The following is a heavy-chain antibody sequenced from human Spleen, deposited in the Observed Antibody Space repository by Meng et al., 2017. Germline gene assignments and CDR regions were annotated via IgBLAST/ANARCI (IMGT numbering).Heavy chain of an antibody. V-gene: IGHV3-48*03. Sequence: GESLKIPCAASGFTFSSYEMNWVRQPPGRGLEWVSYISGSGSPIYYADSVKGRFTISRDNAKNSLYLQMNSLRAEDTAIYYCARDRLDYGDPNLPDAFDIWGQGTMVTVSS. CDR1: GFTFSSYE. J-gene: IGHJ3*02. CDR2: ISGSGSPI. CDR3: ARDRLDYGDPNLPDAFDI. D-gene: IGHD4-17*01.